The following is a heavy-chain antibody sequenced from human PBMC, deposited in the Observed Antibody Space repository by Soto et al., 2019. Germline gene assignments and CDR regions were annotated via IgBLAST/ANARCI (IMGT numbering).Heavy chain of an antibody. Sequence: EVQLVESGGGLVQPGGSLKLSCAASGFTFSGSAMHWDRQASGKGLEWVGRIRSKADSYATAYAASVKGRFTISRDDSTNTAYLQMNSLTTEDTAVYYCARLCEWELLQEYWGQGTLVTVSS. J-gene: IGHJ4*02. V-gene: IGHV3-73*01. CDR1: GFTFSGSA. CDR2: IRSKADSYAT. D-gene: IGHD1-26*01. CDR3: ARLCEWELLQEY.